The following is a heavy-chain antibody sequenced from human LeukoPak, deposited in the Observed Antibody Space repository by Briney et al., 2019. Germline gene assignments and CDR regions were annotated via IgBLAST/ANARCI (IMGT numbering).Heavy chain of an antibody. CDR3: ARALYWYDPFDY. V-gene: IGHV1-69*01. Sequence: SCAASGFTFSSYAISWVRQAPGQGLEWMGGIIPIFGTANYAQKFQGRVTITADESTSTAYMELSSLRSEDTAVYYCARALYWYDPFDYWGQGTLVTVSS. CDR1: GFTFSSYA. CDR2: IIPIFGTA. D-gene: IGHD1-1*01. J-gene: IGHJ4*02.